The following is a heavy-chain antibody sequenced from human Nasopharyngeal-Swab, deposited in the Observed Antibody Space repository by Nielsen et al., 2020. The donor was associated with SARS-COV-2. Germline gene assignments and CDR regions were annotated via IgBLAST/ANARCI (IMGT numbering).Heavy chain of an antibody. V-gene: IGHV4-34*01. D-gene: IGHD3-16*02. Sequence: GSLRLSCAVYGGSFSGFYWSWIRQPPGKGLEWIGEIDHSGSTNYNPSLKSRVTISLDTSKNQFSLKLTSVNAADTAVYYCARGRLRRYYDYVWGSYRSDVFDIWGQGTMVTGSS. CDR3: ARGRLRRYYDYVWGSYRSDVFDI. CDR1: GGSFSGFY. J-gene: IGHJ3*02. CDR2: IDHSGST.